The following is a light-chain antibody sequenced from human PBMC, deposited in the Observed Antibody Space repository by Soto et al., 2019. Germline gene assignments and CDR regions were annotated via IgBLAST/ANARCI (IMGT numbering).Light chain of an antibody. CDR2: GAS. Sequence: EIVLTQSPATLSFSPGERATLSCRASQSVSTNLAWYQQKPGQAPRLLIYGASTRATGIPARFSGSGSGTEFTLTINSLQSEDFAVYYCQQHDNWPRTFGQGTKVDI. CDR3: QQHDNWPRT. V-gene: IGKV3-15*01. J-gene: IGKJ1*01. CDR1: QSVSTN.